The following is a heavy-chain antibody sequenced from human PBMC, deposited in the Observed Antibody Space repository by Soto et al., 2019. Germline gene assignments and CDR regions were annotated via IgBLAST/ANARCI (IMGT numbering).Heavy chain of an antibody. J-gene: IGHJ4*02. V-gene: IGHV5-51*01. CDR2: IYPGNSDT. CDR3: ARVYSSSRLFDY. CDR1: YW. Sequence: YWIGWVRQMPGKGLEWMGIIYPGNSDTRYSPSFQGQVTFSADKSISTAYLQWSSLKASDTAMYYCARVYSSSRLFDYWGQGTLVTVSS. D-gene: IGHD6-6*01.